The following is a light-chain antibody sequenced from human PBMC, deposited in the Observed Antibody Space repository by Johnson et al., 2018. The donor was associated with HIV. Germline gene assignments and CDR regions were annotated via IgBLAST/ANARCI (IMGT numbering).Light chain of an antibody. Sequence: QSVLTQPPSVSAAPGQKVSISCSGSSSNIGKNYVSWYRHLPGTAPKLLIYDNNKRPSGIPDRFSGSKSGTSATLGITGLQTGDEADYYCGTWDSSLSAYVFGTGTKVTVL. CDR1: SSNIGKNY. V-gene: IGLV1-51*01. J-gene: IGLJ1*01. CDR2: DNN. CDR3: GTWDSSLSAYV.